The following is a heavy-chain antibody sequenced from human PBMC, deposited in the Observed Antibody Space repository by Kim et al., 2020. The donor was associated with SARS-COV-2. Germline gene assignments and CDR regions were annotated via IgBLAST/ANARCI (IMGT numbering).Heavy chain of an antibody. D-gene: IGHD2-2*01. Sequence: GESLKISCKGSGYSFTSYWISWVRQMPGKGLEWMGRIDPSDSYTNYSPSFQGHVTISADKSISTAYLQWSSLKASDTAMYYCARLVYQLPTDYNWFDPWGQGTLVTVSS. CDR1: GYSFTSYW. J-gene: IGHJ5*02. CDR3: ARLVYQLPTDYNWFDP. CDR2: IDPSDSYT. V-gene: IGHV5-10-1*01.